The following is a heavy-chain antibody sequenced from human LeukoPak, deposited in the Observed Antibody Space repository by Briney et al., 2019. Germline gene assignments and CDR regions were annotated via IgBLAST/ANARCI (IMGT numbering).Heavy chain of an antibody. V-gene: IGHV3-7*01. CDR2: IKEDGSRI. D-gene: IGHD6-19*01. CDR3: VGSSGWLFDY. Sequence: GGSLRLSCAGTGFTFSNYWMNWVRQAPGKGLEWVTNIKEDGSRINYVDSVKGRFTISRDNAKNSVYLQMDNLRAEDTAVYYCVGSSGWLFDYWGQGILVAVSS. J-gene: IGHJ4*02. CDR1: GFTFSNYW.